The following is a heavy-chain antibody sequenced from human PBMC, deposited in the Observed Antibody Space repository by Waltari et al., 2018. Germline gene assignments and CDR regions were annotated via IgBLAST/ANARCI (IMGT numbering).Heavy chain of an antibody. D-gene: IGHD5-12*01. CDR3: ASRGYSGYDPPAYFDY. CDR1: GGTFSSYT. V-gene: IGHV1-69*02. Sequence: QVQLVQSGAEVKKPGSSVKVSCKASGGTFSSYTISWVRPAPGQGLEWMGRIIPILGIANYAQKFQGRVTITADKSTSTAYMELSSLRSEDTAVYYCASRGYSGYDPPAYFDYWGQGTLVTVSS. J-gene: IGHJ4*02. CDR2: IIPILGIA.